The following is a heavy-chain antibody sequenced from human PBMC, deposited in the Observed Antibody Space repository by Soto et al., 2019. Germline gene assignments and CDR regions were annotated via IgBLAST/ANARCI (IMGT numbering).Heavy chain of an antibody. CDR3: AREYTAWPLAYGLDV. D-gene: IGHD2-2*02. J-gene: IGHJ6*02. CDR2: ISSRSDI. Sequence: SLRLSCVGSGFTFSTYSINWVRQAPGKGLEWVSSISSRSDIYYADSVKGRFTISRDNAKNSVSLQMNSLRAEDTAVYYCAREYTAWPLAYGLDVWVQGTTVTVS. CDR1: GFTFSTYS. V-gene: IGHV3-21*01.